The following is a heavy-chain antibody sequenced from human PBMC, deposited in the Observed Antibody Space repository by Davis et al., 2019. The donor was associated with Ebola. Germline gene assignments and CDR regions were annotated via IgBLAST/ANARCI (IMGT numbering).Heavy chain of an antibody. J-gene: IGHJ6*02. Sequence: GESLKISCKGSGYSFTSYWIGWVRQMPGKGLEWMGIIYPGDSDTRYSPSFQGQVTISADKSISTAYLQWSSLKASDTAMYYCARHISGLERGYSYGWGQWLAPPYYYGMDVWGQGTTVTVSS. CDR3: ARHISGLERGYSYGWGQWLAPPYYYGMDV. V-gene: IGHV5-51*01. D-gene: IGHD5-18*01. CDR2: IYPGDSDT. CDR1: GYSFTSYW.